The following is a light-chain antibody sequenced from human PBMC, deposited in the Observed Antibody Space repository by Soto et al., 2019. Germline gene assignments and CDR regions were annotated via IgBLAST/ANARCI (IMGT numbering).Light chain of an antibody. CDR1: QSISIF. CDR2: AAS. CDR3: QQSYNTPLT. V-gene: IGKV1-39*01. Sequence: DIQMTQSPSSLSASVGDRVTITCRASQSISIFLNWYQQKPGKAPKLLIYAASNLQSGVPSRFSGSGSGTDFTLTISSLQPEDFASYYCQQSYNTPLTFGGGTKV. J-gene: IGKJ4*01.